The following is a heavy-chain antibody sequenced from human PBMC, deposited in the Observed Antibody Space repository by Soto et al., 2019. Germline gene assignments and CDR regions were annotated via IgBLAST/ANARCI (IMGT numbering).Heavy chain of an antibody. CDR2: IIPVLGVA. CDR1: GGNFRSQS. J-gene: IGHJ6*02. Sequence: QVQLVQSGAEVKKPGSSVKVSCKASGGNFRSQSISISWVRQAPGQGLEWMGRIIPVLGVANYAQKFQSRFTITTDKSTSTVHVEMLSLRSEDTSTYYCARYRDVAAPGTVDTNYYYGMDVWGQGTTVTVSS. V-gene: IGHV1-69*02. CDR3: ARYRDVAAPGTVDTNYYYGMDV. D-gene: IGHD6-13*01.